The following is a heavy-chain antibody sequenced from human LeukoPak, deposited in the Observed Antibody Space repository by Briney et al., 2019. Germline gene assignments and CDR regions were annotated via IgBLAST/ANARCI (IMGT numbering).Heavy chain of an antibody. CDR2: ISGSGGST. CDR1: GFTFNSYA. V-gene: IGHV3-23*01. D-gene: IGHD3-10*01. J-gene: IGHJ5*02. CDR3: AKDGIDSGDPNGFDP. Sequence: PGGSLRLSCAASGFTFNSYAMSWVRQAAGKGLEWVSSISGSGGSTYYADSVKGRFTISRDSSKNMLYLQMNILRAEDTAIYYCAKDGIDSGDPNGFDPWGQGTLVTVSS.